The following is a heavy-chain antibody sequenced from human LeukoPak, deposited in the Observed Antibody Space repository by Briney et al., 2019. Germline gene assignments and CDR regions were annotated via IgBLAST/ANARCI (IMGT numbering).Heavy chain of an antibody. CDR1: GFTFSDYY. Sequence: GGSLRLSCAASGFTFSDYYMSWIRQAPGKGLEWVSYTSSSGSTIYYADSVKGRFTISRDNAKNSLYLQMNSLRAEDTAVYYCARVLIDFLPMIVVDSYYFDYWGQGTLVTVSS. J-gene: IGHJ4*02. D-gene: IGHD3-22*01. CDR3: ARVLIDFLPMIVVDSYYFDY. V-gene: IGHV3-11*01. CDR2: TSSSGSTI.